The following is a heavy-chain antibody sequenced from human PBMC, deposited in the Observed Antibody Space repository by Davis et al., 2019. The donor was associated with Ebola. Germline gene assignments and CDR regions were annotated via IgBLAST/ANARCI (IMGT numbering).Heavy chain of an antibody. V-gene: IGHV3-23*01. D-gene: IGHD1-26*01. CDR3: AKDTSNIWFDV. J-gene: IGHJ3*01. CDR1: GFIFRSYV. Sequence: GESLKISCAASGFIFRSYVMSWVRQAPGKGLEWVSTLGTSADTYYADSVKGRFTISRDNSKNTLNLQMNGLRVEETAIYYCAKDTSNIWFDVWGQGTMVDVSS. CDR2: LGTSADT.